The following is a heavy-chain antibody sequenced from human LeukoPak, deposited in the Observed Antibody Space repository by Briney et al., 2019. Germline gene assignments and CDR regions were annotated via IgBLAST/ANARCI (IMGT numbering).Heavy chain of an antibody. CDR1: GYTFSGYY. CDR2: INPNSGGT. Sequence: ASVKVSCKASGYTFSGYYMHWVRQAPGQGLEWMGWINPNSGGTKHAQKFQGRVTMTRDTSISTAYMELSRLRPDDTAVYYCARGGEVCSSTSCYRGHEYWGQGTLVTVSS. J-gene: IGHJ4*02. D-gene: IGHD2-2*01. CDR3: ARGGEVCSSTSCYRGHEY. V-gene: IGHV1-2*02.